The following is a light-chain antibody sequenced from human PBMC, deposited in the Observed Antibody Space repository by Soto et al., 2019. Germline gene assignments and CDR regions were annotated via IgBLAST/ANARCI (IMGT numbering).Light chain of an antibody. J-gene: IGKJ1*01. V-gene: IGKV3-15*01. Sequence: EIVMTQSPATLSVSPGERATLSCRASQSVSSNLAWYQQKPGHAPRLLFYGASTRATGIPARFSGSGSGTEFTLTISSLQSEDFAVYYCQQYNNWPRTWTFGQGTKVEIK. CDR3: QQYNNWPRTWT. CDR1: QSVSSN. CDR2: GAS.